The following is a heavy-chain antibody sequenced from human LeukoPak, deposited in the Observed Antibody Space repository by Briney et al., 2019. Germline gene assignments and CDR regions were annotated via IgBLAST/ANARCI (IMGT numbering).Heavy chain of an antibody. CDR3: ARSGNNIYTTPFDY. CDR2: IYYSGST. CDR1: GGSISTYY. J-gene: IGHJ4*02. Sequence: SETLSLTCTVSGGSISTYYWSWIRQPPGKGLEWIGYIYYSGSTNYNPSLKSRVTISVDTSKNQFSLKLNSVTAADTAVYYCARSGNNIYTTPFDYWGQGTLVTVSS. V-gene: IGHV4-59*01. D-gene: IGHD5-24*01.